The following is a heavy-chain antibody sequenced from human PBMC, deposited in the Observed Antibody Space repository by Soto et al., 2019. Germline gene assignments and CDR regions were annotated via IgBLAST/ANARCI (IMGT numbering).Heavy chain of an antibody. Sequence: GGSLRLSCAASGFIFSSYAMHWVRQAPGKGLEWVTLTLHDESISYYTESVKGRFTISRDMSKNTLYLQMNSLRPEDTAIYYCAKEPIYFGPGSSLSYYYYGLDVWGQGTTVTVSS. CDR2: TLHDESIS. CDR3: AKEPIYFGPGSSLSYYYYGLDV. D-gene: IGHD3-10*01. J-gene: IGHJ6*02. CDR1: GFIFSSYA. V-gene: IGHV3-30*18.